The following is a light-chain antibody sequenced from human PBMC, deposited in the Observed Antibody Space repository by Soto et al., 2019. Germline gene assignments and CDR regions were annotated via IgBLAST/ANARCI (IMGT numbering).Light chain of an antibody. CDR2: DVS. J-gene: IGLJ1*01. V-gene: IGLV2-14*01. CDR1: SSDVGGYNY. CDR3: SSYTSSSTLVV. Sequence: QSALTQPASVSGSPGQSITISCTGTSSDVGGYNYVSWYQQHPGKAPKLMIYDVSNRPSGVSNRFSGSKSGNTASLTISGLQAGDEADYYCSSYTSSSTLVVFGTGTKVTVL.